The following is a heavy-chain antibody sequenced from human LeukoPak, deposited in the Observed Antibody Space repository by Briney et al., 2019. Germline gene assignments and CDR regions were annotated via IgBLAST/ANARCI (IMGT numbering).Heavy chain of an antibody. CDR2: ISYDGSNK. V-gene: IGHV3-30-3*01. CDR1: GFTFSSYA. J-gene: IGHJ4*02. CDR3: ARSRGRGLHDY. Sequence: GGSLRLSCAASGFTFSSYAMHWVRQAPGKGLEWVAVISYDGSNKYYADSVKGRFTISRDNSKNTLYLQMNSLRAEDTAVYYCARSRGRGLHDYWGQGTLVTVSS. D-gene: IGHD3-10*01.